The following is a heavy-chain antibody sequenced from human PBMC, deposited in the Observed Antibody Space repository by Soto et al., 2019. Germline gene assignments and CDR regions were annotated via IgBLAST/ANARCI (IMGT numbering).Heavy chain of an antibody. V-gene: IGHV5-51*01. D-gene: IGHD3-9*01. J-gene: IGHJ4*02. CDR3: ARPMDILTGPFDY. Sequence: GESLKISCKGSGYSFTSYWIGLVRQMPGKGLEWMGIIYPGDSDTRYSPSFQGQVTISADKSISTAYLQCSSLKASDTAMYYCARPMDILTGPFDYWGQGTLVTVSS. CDR2: IYPGDSDT. CDR1: GYSFTSYW.